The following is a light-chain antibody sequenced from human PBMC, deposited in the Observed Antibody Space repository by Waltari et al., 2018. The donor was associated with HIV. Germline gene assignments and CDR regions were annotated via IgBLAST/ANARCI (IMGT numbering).Light chain of an antibody. J-gene: IGLJ2*01. Sequence: QSALTQPASVSGSPGQSITISCTGTGSDVGASDYVSWYQQHPGKAPKLMISEVTNRPSGVSNRLSGAKSGNTASLTISGLQAEDEADYYCSSYSSSSTWIFGGGTKLTVL. V-gene: IGLV2-14*01. CDR3: SSYSSSSTWI. CDR2: EVT. CDR1: GSDVGASDY.